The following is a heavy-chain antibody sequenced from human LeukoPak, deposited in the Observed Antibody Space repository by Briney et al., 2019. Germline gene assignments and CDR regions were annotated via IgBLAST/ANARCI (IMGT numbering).Heavy chain of an antibody. J-gene: IGHJ4*02. CDR3: ARVSGYHWESFYDY. V-gene: IGHV4-59*01. D-gene: IGHD5-12*01. Sequence: SETLALTCTVSGGSIRHYYWSWIRQPPGKGLEWIGYIYYSGSTKYNPSLKSRVTISVDTSKNQFSLKLRSVTAADTAVYYCARVSGYHWESFYDYWGQGTLVTVSS. CDR2: IYYSGST. CDR1: GGSIRHYY.